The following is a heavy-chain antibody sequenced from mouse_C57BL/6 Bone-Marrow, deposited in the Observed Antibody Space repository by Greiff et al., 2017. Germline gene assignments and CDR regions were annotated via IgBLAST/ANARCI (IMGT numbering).Heavy chain of an antibody. V-gene: IGHV3-6*01. Sequence: VQLKESGPGLVKPSQSLSLTCSVTGYSITSGYYWNWIRQFPGNKLEWMGYISYDGSNNYNPSLKNRISITRDTSKNQFFLKLNSVTTEDTATYYCANYYGADWGQGTTLTVSS. J-gene: IGHJ2*01. D-gene: IGHD1-1*01. CDR3: ANYYGAD. CDR1: GYSITSGYY. CDR2: ISYDGSN.